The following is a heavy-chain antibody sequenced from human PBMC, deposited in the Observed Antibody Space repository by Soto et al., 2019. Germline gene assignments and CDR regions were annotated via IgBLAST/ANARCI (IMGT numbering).Heavy chain of an antibody. CDR2: ISYDGSNK. V-gene: IGHV3-30*18. CDR3: AKDGRAVAGSYYYYGMDV. D-gene: IGHD6-19*01. Sequence: PGGSLRLSCAASGFTFSSYGMHWVRQAPGKGLEWMAVISYDGSNKYYADSVKGRFTISRDNSKNTLYLQMNSLRAEDTAVYYCAKDGRAVAGSYYYYGMDVWGQGTTVTVSS. CDR1: GFTFSSYG. J-gene: IGHJ6*02.